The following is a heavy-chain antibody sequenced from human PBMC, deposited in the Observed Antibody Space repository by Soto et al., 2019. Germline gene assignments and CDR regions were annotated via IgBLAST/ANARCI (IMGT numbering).Heavy chain of an antibody. V-gene: IGHV3-23*01. CDR2: ISGSGGST. CDR3: AKDGGLYCSSTSCPYYFDY. CDR1: GFTFSSYA. Sequence: SLRLSCAASGFTFSSYAMSWVRQAPGKGLEWVSAISGSGGSTYYADSVKGRFTISRDNSKNTLYLQMNSLRAEDTAVYYCAKDGGLYCSSTSCPYYFDYWGQGTLVTVSS. J-gene: IGHJ4*02. D-gene: IGHD2-2*01.